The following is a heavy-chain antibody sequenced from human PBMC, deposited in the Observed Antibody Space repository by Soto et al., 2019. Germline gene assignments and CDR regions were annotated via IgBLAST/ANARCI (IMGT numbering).Heavy chain of an antibody. CDR1: GFTFSSYA. CDR3: AKTGYSSSWYPNWFDP. CDR2: ISGSGGST. Sequence: GGSLRLSCAASGFTFSSYAMSWVRQAPWKGLEWVSAISGSGGSTYYADSVKGRFTISRDNSKNTLYLQMNSLRAEDTAVYYCAKTGYSSSWYPNWFDPWGQGTLVTVSS. V-gene: IGHV3-23*01. D-gene: IGHD6-13*01. J-gene: IGHJ5*02.